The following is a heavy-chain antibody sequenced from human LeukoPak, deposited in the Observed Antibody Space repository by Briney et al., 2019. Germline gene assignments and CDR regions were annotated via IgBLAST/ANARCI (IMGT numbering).Heavy chain of an antibody. CDR2: ISSSGSTI. D-gene: IGHD6-6*01. CDR1: GFTFSDYY. CDR3: ARGGFDSSSLNWFDP. V-gene: IGHV3-11*04. Sequence: PGGSLRLSCAASGFTFSDYYMSWIRQAPGKGLGWGSYISSSGSTIYYADSVKGRFTISRDNAKNSLYLQMNSLRAEDTAVYYCARGGFDSSSLNWFDPWGQGTLVTVSS. J-gene: IGHJ5*02.